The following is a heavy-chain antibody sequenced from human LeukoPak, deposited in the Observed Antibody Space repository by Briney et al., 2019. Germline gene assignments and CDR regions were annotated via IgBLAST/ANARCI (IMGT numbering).Heavy chain of an antibody. CDR1: GGSISSSSYY. Sequence: SETLSLTCTVSGGSISSSSYYWGWIRQPPGKGLEWIGSTYYSGSTYYNPSLKSRVTISVDTSKNQFSLKLSSVTAADTAVYYPYYYDSSGEGDYRGQGTLVTVSS. V-gene: IGHV4-39*01. CDR2: TYYSGST. J-gene: IGHJ4*02. CDR3: YYYDSSGEGDY. D-gene: IGHD3-22*01.